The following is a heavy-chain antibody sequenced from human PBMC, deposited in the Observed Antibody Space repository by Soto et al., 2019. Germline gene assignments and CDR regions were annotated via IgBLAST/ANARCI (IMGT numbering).Heavy chain of an antibody. D-gene: IGHD6-13*01. Sequence: GGSLRHSCAASGLTCSSYWMIWVRQATGKGLEWVANIKQDGSEKYYVDSVKGRFTISRDNAKNSLYLQMNSLRAEDTAVYYCARVDQYSSSWPDAFDIWGQGTMVTVAS. CDR1: GLTCSSYW. CDR2: IKQDGSEK. CDR3: ARVDQYSSSWPDAFDI. V-gene: IGHV3-7*01. J-gene: IGHJ3*02.